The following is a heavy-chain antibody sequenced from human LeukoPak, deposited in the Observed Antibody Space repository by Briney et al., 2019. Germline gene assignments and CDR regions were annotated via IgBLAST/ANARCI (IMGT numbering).Heavy chain of an antibody. J-gene: IGHJ6*02. CDR2: IYYDGSNK. CDR3: ARDTFYSSGVYGLDV. V-gene: IGHV3-33*01. CDR1: GFIFSSYG. D-gene: IGHD3-22*01. Sequence: GRSLRLSCAASGFIFSSYGMHWVRQAPGKGLEWVAVIYYDGSNKYYADSVRGRFTISRDNSKNTLFLQMSSLRAEDTAVYYCARDTFYSSGVYGLDVWGQGTTVTVS.